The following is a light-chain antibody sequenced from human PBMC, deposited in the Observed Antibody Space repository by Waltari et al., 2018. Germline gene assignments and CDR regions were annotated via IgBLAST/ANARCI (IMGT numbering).Light chain of an antibody. CDR3: SSYTSSSTLTV. CDR1: SSDVGGYNY. Sequence: QSALTQPASVSGSPGQSITISCTGTSSDVGGYNYVSWYQQHPGKAPKLMIYDVINRPSGVSNRFSGSKSGNTASLTIYGLQAEDEADYYCSSYTSSSTLTVFGGGTQLTV. J-gene: IGLJ7*01. CDR2: DVI. V-gene: IGLV2-14*03.